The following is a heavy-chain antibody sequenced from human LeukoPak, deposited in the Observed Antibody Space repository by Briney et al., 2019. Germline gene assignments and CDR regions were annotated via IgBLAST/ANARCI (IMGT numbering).Heavy chain of an antibody. CDR1: GDFISSSDW. CDR3: VRDRELHY. Sequence: PSGTLSLTCAVSGDFISSSDWWSWVRQAPGKGLEWIGEIHESGSTNCNPSLKSRVTISIDKSKNQVSLKLSSVTAADTAVYYCVRDRELHYWGRGILVTVSS. J-gene: IGHJ4*02. CDR2: IHESGST. V-gene: IGHV4-4*02. D-gene: IGHD1-26*01.